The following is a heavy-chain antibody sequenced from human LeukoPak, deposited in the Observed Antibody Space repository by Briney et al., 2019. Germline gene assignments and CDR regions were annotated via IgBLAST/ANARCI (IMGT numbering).Heavy chain of an antibody. V-gene: IGHV3-21*01. CDR2: ISSSSSYI. CDR3: ARDGGGPAFDY. CDR1: GFTFSNAW. J-gene: IGHJ4*02. D-gene: IGHD3-16*01. Sequence: GGSLRLSCAASGFTFSNAWMSWVRQAPGKGLEWVSSISSSSSYIYYADSVKGRFTISRDNAKNSLYLQMNSLRAEDTAVYYCARDGGGPAFDYWGQGTLVTVSS.